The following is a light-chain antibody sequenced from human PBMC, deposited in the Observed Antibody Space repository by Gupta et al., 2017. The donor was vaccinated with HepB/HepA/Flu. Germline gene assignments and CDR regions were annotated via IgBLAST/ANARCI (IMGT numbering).Light chain of an antibody. CDR1: QDISRW. J-gene: IGKJ2*04. Sequence: DIQMTQSPSSVSASVGDRVTITCRASQDISRWLAWYQQKPGEAPRLLIYYASILQSGVPSRFSGSGFGVDFTLTISSLQPEDSATYYCLQPDSFPRSCGQGTKLEIK. CDR3: LQPDSFPRS. CDR2: YAS. V-gene: IGKV1-12*01.